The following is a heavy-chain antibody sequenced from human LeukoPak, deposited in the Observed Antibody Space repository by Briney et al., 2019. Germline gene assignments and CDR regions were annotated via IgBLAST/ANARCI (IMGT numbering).Heavy chain of an antibody. CDR3: ARAVGVLWFGESAWFDP. V-gene: IGHV4-61*01. Sequence: SQTLSLTCTVSGCSVSSGSYYWSLIRPPPGKGVEWIGYIYNSGSSNYNPSLKSTVPISVDTPKNQFSLKLSSVTAADTAVYYCARAVGVLWFGESAWFDPWGQGTLVTVSS. J-gene: IGHJ5*02. D-gene: IGHD3-10*01. CDR2: IYNSGSS. CDR1: GCSVSSGSYY.